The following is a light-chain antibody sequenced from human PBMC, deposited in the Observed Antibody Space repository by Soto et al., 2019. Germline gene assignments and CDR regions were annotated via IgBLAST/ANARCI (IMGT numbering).Light chain of an antibody. CDR1: SSDVGGYNY. CDR3: SSHAGINNVV. Sequence: QSVLTQPPSASGSPGQSVTISCTGTSSDVGGYNYVSWYQQHPGKAPNLMIYEVTKRPSGVPDRFSGSKSGNTASLTVSGLLAEDEADYYCSSHAGINNVVFGGGTKLTVL. CDR2: EVT. V-gene: IGLV2-8*01. J-gene: IGLJ3*02.